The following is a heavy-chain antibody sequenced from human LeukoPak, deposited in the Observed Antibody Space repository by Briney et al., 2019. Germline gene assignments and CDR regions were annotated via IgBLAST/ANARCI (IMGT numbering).Heavy chain of an antibody. J-gene: IGHJ3*02. V-gene: IGHV3-21*01. CDR2: IDTSGSYI. CDR1: EFTFTSYG. CDR3: ARGRSITLLRGVAMSDGFDS. D-gene: IGHD3-10*01. Sequence: GGSLRLSCAVSEFTFTSYGINWVRQAPGEGLGWVSFIDTSGSYIYYGDSLKGRVTISRDNAKNSLYLQMNGLRAEDTAVYYCARGRSITLLRGVAMSDGFDSWGQGAMVTVSS.